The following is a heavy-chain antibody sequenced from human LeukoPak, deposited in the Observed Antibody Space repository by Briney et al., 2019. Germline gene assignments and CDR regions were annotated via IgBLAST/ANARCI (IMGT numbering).Heavy chain of an antibody. CDR1: GFMFSSYA. CDR2: ISDDGSNK. CDR3: ARDDY. V-gene: IGHV3-30-3*01. Sequence: GRSLRLSCTASGFMFSSYAIHWVRQTPGKGLEWVAVISDDGSNKYYADSVKGRFTISRDNSKNTVYLQMNSLRGEDTAVYYCARDDYWGQGTLVTVSS. J-gene: IGHJ4*02.